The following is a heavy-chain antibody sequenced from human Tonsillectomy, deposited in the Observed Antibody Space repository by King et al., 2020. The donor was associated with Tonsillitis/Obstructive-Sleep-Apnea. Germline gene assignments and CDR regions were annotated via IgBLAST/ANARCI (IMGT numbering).Heavy chain of an antibody. CDR2: ISWNSGNK. V-gene: IGHV3-9*01. Sequence: VQLVESGGNLVQPGRSLRLSCAASGFTFDDYAMQWVRQAPGKGLEWVSGISWNSGNKVYADSVKGRVTISRDNAKNSLYLQMNSLRAQDTALYYCAKGGDFGVGTRRHFDYWGQGTLVTVSS. J-gene: IGHJ4*02. CDR1: GFTFDDYA. D-gene: IGHD3-3*01. CDR3: AKGGDFGVGTRRHFDY.